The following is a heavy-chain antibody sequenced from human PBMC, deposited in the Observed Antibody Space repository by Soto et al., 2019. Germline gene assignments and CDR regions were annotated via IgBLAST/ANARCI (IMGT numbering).Heavy chain of an antibody. Sequence: QVQLQEAGPGLVKSSQTLSLTCTVSGVSMSRGGYYWSWIRPLPCLGLEWIGYIKYSGSTHSNPSLKSRVTMSVDMSMNQFSLNLSSVTAADTAVYYCARDAPPFDYWGQGTRVTVSS. CDR2: IKYSGST. CDR1: GVSMSRGGYY. V-gene: IGHV4-31*03. CDR3: ARDAPPFDY. J-gene: IGHJ4*02.